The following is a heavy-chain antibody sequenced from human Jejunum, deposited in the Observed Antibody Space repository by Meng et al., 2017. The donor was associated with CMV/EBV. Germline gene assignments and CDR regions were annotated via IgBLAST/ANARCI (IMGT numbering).Heavy chain of an antibody. CDR3: ARMGYGFEFFDV. V-gene: IGHV3-7*01. CDR2: INADGSET. Sequence: ASGFSFNAIRMNWVRQAPGKGLEWVANINADGSETYYVDSVRGRFTISRDNAKNSLYLQMNGLRVEDTAVYYCARMGYGFEFFDVWGQGTMVTVSS. CDR1: GFSFNAIR. D-gene: IGHD5-12*01. J-gene: IGHJ3*01.